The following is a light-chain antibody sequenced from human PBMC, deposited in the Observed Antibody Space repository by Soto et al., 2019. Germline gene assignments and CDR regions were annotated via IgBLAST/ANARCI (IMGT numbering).Light chain of an antibody. CDR3: QQSYSTPPT. Sequence: DIQLTHSPSTLSGSVGDRVALTCLASQTISSWLAWYQQKPGKAPKLLIYKASTLKSGVPSRFSGSGPGTEFTLTISSLQPDDFATYYCQQSYSTPPTFGQGTKVDIK. J-gene: IGKJ1*01. V-gene: IGKV1-5*03. CDR2: KAS. CDR1: QTISSW.